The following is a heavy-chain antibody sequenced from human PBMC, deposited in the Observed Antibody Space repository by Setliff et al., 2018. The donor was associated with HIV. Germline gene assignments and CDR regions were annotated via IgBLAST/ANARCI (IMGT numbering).Heavy chain of an antibody. CDR1: GGIFSSYA. J-gene: IGHJ6*03. CDR3: ARLSGDNSGQPYYYYMDV. D-gene: IGHD3-22*01. Sequence: GASVKVSCKASGGIFSSYALSWVRQAPGQGLEWMGGIIPILGSIDYAQKFQGRLPITADESTGTAYMELSSLRFEDTAMYYCARLSGDNSGQPYYYYMDVWGKGTTVTVSS. CDR2: IIPILGSI. V-gene: IGHV1-69*13.